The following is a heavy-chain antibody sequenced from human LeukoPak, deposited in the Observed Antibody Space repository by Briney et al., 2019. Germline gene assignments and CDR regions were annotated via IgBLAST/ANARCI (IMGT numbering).Heavy chain of an antibody. Sequence: SVKVSCKASGGTFSSYAISWVRQAPGQGLEWMGGTIPIFGTANYAQKFQGRVTITTDESTSTAYMELSSLRSEDTAVYYCAVVDIVLMVYAIQYYYYYMDVWGKGTTVTVSS. V-gene: IGHV1-69*05. D-gene: IGHD2-8*01. CDR2: TIPIFGTA. J-gene: IGHJ6*03. CDR1: GGTFSSYA. CDR3: AVVDIVLMVYAIQYYYYYMDV.